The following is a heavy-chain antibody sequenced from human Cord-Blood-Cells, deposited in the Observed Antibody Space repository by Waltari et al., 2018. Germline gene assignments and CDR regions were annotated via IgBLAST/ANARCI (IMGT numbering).Heavy chain of an antibody. CDR1: GGSVSSGSYY. V-gene: IGHV4-61*01. D-gene: IGHD3-10*01. J-gene: IGHJ5*02. CDR3: ARGRGGVRGVLPNHNWFDP. Sequence: QVQLQESGPGLVKPSETLSLTCTVSGGSVSSGSYYWSWIRQPPGKGLEWIGYIYYRGGTNHNPSLKSRVTISVDTSKNQFSLKLSSVTGADTAVYYCARGRGGVRGVLPNHNWFDPWGQGTLVTVSS. CDR2: IYYRGGT.